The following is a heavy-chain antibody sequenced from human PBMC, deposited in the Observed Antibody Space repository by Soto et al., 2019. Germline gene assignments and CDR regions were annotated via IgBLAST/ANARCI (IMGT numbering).Heavy chain of an antibody. D-gene: IGHD3-16*01. CDR3: ARDPRVTPPLWGGMDV. Sequence: QVQLVQSGAEVKKPGASVKVSCKASGYTFTSYGISWVRQAPGQGLEWMGWISAYNGNTNYAQKHQGTVSLATDTSTSTAYMELRRLGADDTAVYYCARDPRVTPPLWGGMDVWGQGTTVTVSS. J-gene: IGHJ6*02. CDR1: GYTFTSYG. CDR2: ISAYNGNT. V-gene: IGHV1-18*01.